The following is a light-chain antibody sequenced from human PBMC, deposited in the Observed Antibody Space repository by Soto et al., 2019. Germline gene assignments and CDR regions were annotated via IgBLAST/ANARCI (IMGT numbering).Light chain of an antibody. V-gene: IGKV1-5*01. CDR1: ETIKTW. CDR2: DVS. J-gene: IGKJ4*01. CDR3: QQYNTYPLT. Sequence: DIPMTQSPPTLSASVGDRVTISCRASETIKTWLAWFQQKPGKAPRLLMFDVSTLESGVPSRFSATGSGTEFTLTISSLQPEDFATYYCQQYNTYPLTFGGGTKVEI.